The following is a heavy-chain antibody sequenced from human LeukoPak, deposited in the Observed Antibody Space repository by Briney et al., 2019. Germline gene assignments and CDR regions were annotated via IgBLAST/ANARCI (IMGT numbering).Heavy chain of an antibody. J-gene: IGHJ4*02. CDR2: IYYSGST. D-gene: IGHD2-2*01. CDR3: ARVRCSSTSCYFDY. CDR1: VDPICRHY. Sequence: PAETLTLTCTVSVDPICRHYWRWIPQPPGRAPEWIRHIYYSGSTNYNPSLESRVTISVDTSKNQFSLKLSSVTAADTAVYYCARVRCSSTSCYFDYWGQGTLVTVSS. V-gene: IGHV4-59*11.